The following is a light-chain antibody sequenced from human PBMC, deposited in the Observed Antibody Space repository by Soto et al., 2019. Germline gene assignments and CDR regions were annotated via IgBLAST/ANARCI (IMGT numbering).Light chain of an antibody. CDR2: GNS. Sequence: QSVLTQPPSVSGAPGQRVTVSCTGTSSNIGAGYDVHWYQQLPGTAPKLLIYGNSNRPSGVPDRFSGSKSGTSASLAITGLQAEDEADYYCQSYDSSLKVFGTGTKLTAL. J-gene: IGLJ1*01. CDR1: SSNIGAGYD. V-gene: IGLV1-40*01. CDR3: QSYDSSLKV.